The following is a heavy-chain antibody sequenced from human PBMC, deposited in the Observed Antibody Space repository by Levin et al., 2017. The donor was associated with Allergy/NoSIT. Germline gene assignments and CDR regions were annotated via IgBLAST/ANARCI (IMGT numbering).Heavy chain of an antibody. V-gene: IGHV3-33*01. CDR2: IWYDGSNK. CDR1: GFTFSSYG. CDR3: ARPYSSGGDYFDY. Sequence: GGSLRLSCAASGFTFSSYGMHWVRQAPGKGLEWVAVIWYDGSNKYYADSVKGRFTISRDNSKNTLYLQMNSLRAEDTAVYYCARPYSSGGDYFDYWGQGTLVTVSS. J-gene: IGHJ4*02. D-gene: IGHD6-19*01.